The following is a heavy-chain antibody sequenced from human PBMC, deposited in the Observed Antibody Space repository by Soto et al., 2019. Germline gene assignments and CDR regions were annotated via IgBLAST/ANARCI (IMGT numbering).Heavy chain of an antibody. CDR3: ARDSTRLGGYYYGMDV. CDR2: IYYSGST. Sequence: PSETLSLTCTVSGGSISSGGYYWSWIRQHPGKGLEWIGYIYYSGSTYYNPSLKSRVTISVDTSKNQFSLKLSSVTAADTAVYYCARDSTRLGGYYYGMDVWGQGTTVTVSS. J-gene: IGHJ6*02. CDR1: GGSISSGGYY. D-gene: IGHD2-21*01. V-gene: IGHV4-31*03.